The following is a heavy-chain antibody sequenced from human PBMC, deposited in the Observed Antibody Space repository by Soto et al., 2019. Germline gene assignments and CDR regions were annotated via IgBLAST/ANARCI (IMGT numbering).Heavy chain of an antibody. D-gene: IGHD6-19*01. V-gene: IGHV3-23*01. CDR3: AKDVEPVPGWLVHYYYYGMDV. CDR2: ISGSGGST. CDR1: GFTFSSYA. J-gene: IGHJ6*02. Sequence: GGSLRLSCAASGFTFSSYAMSWVRQAPGKGLEWVSAISGSGGSTYYADSVKGRFTISRDNSKNTLYLQMNSLRAEDTAVYYCAKDVEPVPGWLVHYYYYGMDVWGQGTTVTVSS.